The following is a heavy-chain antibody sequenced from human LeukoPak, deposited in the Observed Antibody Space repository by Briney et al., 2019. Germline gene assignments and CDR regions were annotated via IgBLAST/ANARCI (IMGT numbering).Heavy chain of an antibody. Sequence: GGSLRLYCAASGFTFSSYEMNWVRQAPGKGLEWVLYISSSGSTIYYADSVKGRFTISRDNAKNSLYLQINSLRAEDTAVYYCAELGITMIGGVWGKGTTVTISS. CDR3: AELGITMIGGV. CDR2: ISSSGSTI. V-gene: IGHV3-48*03. D-gene: IGHD3-10*02. CDR1: GFTFSSYE. J-gene: IGHJ6*04.